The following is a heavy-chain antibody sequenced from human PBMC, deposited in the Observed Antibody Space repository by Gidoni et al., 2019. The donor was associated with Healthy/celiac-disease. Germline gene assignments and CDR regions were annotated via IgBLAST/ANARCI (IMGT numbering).Heavy chain of an antibody. D-gene: IGHD2-8*01. J-gene: IGHJ4*02. CDR1: GFTCSSYC. CDR3: ARDLFGGRVVLNPPYY. V-gene: IGHV3-33*08. Sequence: QVQLVESGGGVVQPGRSLRLSCAASGFTCSSYCMHWVRQAPGKGLEGVAVIWYDGSNKYDADSVKGRFTISRDNSKNTLYLQMNSLRAEDTAVYYCARDLFGGRVVLNPPYYWGQGTLVTVSS. CDR2: IWYDGSNK.